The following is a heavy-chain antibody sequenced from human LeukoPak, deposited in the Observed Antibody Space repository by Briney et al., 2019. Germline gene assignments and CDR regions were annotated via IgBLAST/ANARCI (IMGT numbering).Heavy chain of an antibody. V-gene: IGHV3-9*01. Sequence: PGGSLSLSCAASGFTFDDHGMHWVRQAPGKGLEWVSGISWSSGIIGYADSVKGRFTISRDNAKNSLYLQMNSLRAEDTAVYYCAGSAHGIAAAFPTYYFDYWGQGTLVTVSS. D-gene: IGHD6-13*01. J-gene: IGHJ4*02. CDR1: GFTFDDHG. CDR3: AGSAHGIAAAFPTYYFDY. CDR2: ISWSSGII.